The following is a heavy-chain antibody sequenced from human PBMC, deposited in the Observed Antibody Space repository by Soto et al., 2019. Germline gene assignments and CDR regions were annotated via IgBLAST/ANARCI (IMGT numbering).Heavy chain of an antibody. CDR1: GFTFRSYA. CDR3: AKDPRGDYDILTGYLNWFDP. J-gene: IGHJ5*02. Sequence: GGSLRLSCAASGFTFRSYAVSWVRQTPGKGLEWVSAISGSGGSTYYADSVKGRFTISRDNSKNTLYLQMNSLRAEDTAVYYCAKDPRGDYDILTGYLNWFDPWGQGTLVTVSS. D-gene: IGHD3-9*01. CDR2: ISGSGGST. V-gene: IGHV3-23*01.